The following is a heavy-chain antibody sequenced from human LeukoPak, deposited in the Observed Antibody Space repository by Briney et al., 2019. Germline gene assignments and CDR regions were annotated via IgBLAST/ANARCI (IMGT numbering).Heavy chain of an antibody. CDR2: ISGRGGST. Sequence: PGGSLRLSCAASGFSFSSYAMSWVRQAPGKGLEWVSAISGRGGSTHYADSVKGRFTISRDNSKNTLFLQMNSLRAEDTAVYYCAKDQEILVVPAAINYWGQGTLVTVSS. D-gene: IGHD2-2*02. V-gene: IGHV3-23*01. CDR3: AKDQEILVVPAAINY. J-gene: IGHJ4*02. CDR1: GFSFSSYA.